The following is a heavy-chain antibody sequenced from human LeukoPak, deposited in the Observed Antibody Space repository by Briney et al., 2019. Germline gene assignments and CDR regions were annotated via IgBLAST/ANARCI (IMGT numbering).Heavy chain of an antibody. CDR3: ARGAYDFWSGYPHY. V-gene: IGHV4-30-2*01. J-gene: IGHJ4*02. Sequence: PSQTLSLTCTVSGGSISSGGYYWGWIRQPPGKGLEWIGYIYHSGSTYYNPSLKSRVTISVDRSKNQFSLKLSSVTAADTAVYYCARGAYDFWSGYPHYWGQGTLVTVSS. D-gene: IGHD3-3*01. CDR2: IYHSGST. CDR1: GGSISSGGYY.